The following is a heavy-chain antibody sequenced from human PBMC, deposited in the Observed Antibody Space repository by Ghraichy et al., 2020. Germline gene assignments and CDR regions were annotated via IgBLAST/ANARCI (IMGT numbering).Heavy chain of an antibody. V-gene: IGHV3-74*01. J-gene: IGHJ4*02. D-gene: IGHD2-15*01. CDR2: IKSDGTDR. CDR3: AREYCRGGSCFFGTGGSHFDY. Sequence: GGSLRLSCAASGFALSNYWMHWVHQAPGKGLLWVSRIKSDGTDRTYADSVKGRFTISRDNAKNTLYLQMNSLRAEDTAVYFCAREYCRGGSCFFGTGGSHFDYWGQGILVTVSS. CDR1: GFALSNYW.